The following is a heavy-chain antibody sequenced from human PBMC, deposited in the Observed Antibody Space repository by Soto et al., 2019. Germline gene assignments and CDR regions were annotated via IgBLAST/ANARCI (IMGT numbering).Heavy chain of an antibody. Sequence: QVQLVQSGAEVKNPGASVKVSCKTSGYTFTKYGVGWVRQAPGQGLEWMGWISGSSGNANYAEKAKGRITLTTETSTSTAYIELRSLRSDDTAVYYCAREMAGLGGEYDYWGQGTLVTVSS. CDR3: AREMAGLGGEYDY. CDR2: ISGSSGNA. V-gene: IGHV1-18*01. J-gene: IGHJ4*02. CDR1: GYTFTKYG. D-gene: IGHD3-16*01.